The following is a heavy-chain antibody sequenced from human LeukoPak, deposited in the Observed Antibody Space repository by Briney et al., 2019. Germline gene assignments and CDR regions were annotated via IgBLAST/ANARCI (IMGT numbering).Heavy chain of an antibody. CDR1: GFTFSSYA. V-gene: IGHV3-30-3*01. CDR2: ISYDGSNK. J-gene: IGHJ4*02. CDR3: AAKDGYKYY. Sequence: GGSLRLSCAASGFTFSSYAMHWVRQAPGKGLEWVAVISYDGSNKYYADSVKGRFTISRDNSKNTLYLQMNSLRAEDTAVYYCAAKDGYKYYWGQGTLVTVSS. D-gene: IGHD5-24*01.